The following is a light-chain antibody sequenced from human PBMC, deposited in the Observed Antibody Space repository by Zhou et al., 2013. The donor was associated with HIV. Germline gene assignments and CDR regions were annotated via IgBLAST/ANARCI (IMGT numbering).Light chain of an antibody. CDR1: QGVSNY. CDR3: LQHKSFPWT. J-gene: IGKJ1*01. CDR2: AAS. Sequence: DIQMTQSPSAVSASVGDRVTFTCRASQGVSNYVTWFQQKPGEVPKRLIFAASSLQRGVPSRFSGSQSGTEFTFTISSLQSEDVATYYCLQHKSFPWTFGPRDRG. V-gene: IGKV1-17*03.